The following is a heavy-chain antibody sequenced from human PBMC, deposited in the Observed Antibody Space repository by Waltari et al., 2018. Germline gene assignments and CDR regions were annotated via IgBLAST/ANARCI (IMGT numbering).Heavy chain of an antibody. CDR3: ARDRGRGLYLDS. CDR2: IHGSGKT. Sequence: QVQLQESGPGLVKPSGTVSVTCAVPGDSLRGNAWWGVVRQPPGKGLGWIGQIHGSGKTNSKPSLESRVTVSRDTSNNQFSLKLASATAADTAVYYCARDRGRGLYLDSWGQGTLVTVSP. V-gene: IGHV4-4*02. D-gene: IGHD2-15*01. CDR1: GDSLRGNAW. J-gene: IGHJ4*02.